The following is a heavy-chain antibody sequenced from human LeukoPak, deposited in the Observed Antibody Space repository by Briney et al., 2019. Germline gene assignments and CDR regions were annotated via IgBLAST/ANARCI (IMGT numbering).Heavy chain of an antibody. CDR2: ISSNGGST. V-gene: IGHV3-64*01. CDR3: ARDGTLIDAFDI. Sequence: PGGSLRLSCAASGFTFSSYAMHWVRQAPGKGLEYVSAISSNGGSTYYANSVKGRFTISRDNSKNTLYLQMGSLRAEDMAVYYCARDGTLIDAFDIWGQGTMVTVSS. D-gene: IGHD3-22*01. CDR1: GFTFSSYA. J-gene: IGHJ3*02.